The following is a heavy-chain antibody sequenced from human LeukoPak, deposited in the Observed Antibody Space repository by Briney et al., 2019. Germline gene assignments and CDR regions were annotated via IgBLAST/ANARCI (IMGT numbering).Heavy chain of an antibody. Sequence: SETLSLTCTVSGGSMSRYYWSWIRQPPGKGLEWIGYMYYSGSTKYNPSPKSRVTISVDTSKNQFSLKLSSVTAADTAVYYCARSSTGSYFDYWGQGTLVTVSS. CDR3: ARSSTGSYFDY. D-gene: IGHD3-3*02. CDR1: GGSMSRYY. J-gene: IGHJ4*02. CDR2: MYYSGST. V-gene: IGHV4-59*01.